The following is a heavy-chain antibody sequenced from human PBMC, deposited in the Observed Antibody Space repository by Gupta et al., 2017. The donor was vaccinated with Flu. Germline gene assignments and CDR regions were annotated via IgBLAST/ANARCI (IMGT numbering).Heavy chain of an antibody. CDR1: GFTFSSYA. CDR2: ISGSGVTT. CDR3: AKDHKD. V-gene: IGHV3-23*01. J-gene: IGHJ4*02. Sequence: EVQLLESGGGLVQTGGSLRLSCAASGFTFSSYAMGWVRQAPGKGLEWVSAISGSGVTTYYADSVKGRFIIARDNSKNTLSLQMNSLRADDAAVYYCAKDHKDWGQRTLVTVSS.